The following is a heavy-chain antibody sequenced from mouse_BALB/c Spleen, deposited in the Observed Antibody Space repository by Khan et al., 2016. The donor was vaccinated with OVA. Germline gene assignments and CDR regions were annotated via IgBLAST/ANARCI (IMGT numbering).Heavy chain of an antibody. D-gene: IGHD1-1*01. J-gene: IGHJ2*01. V-gene: IGHV3-2*02. CDR3: ARVYGGDFDY. CDR2: ISYSGNT. Sequence: VQLQQSGPGLVRPSQSLSLTCTVTGYSIASDYAWNWIRQFPGNKLEWMGFISYSGNTNYNPSLKSRISITRDTSKNQFFLQLNSVTTEDTARYYCARVYGGDFDYGGQGTPLTVSS. CDR1: GYSIASDYA.